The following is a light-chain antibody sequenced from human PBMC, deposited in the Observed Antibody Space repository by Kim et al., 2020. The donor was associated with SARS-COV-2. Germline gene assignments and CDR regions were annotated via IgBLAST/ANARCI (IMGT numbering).Light chain of an antibody. Sequence: PGKTARITCGGNNIGSKSVPWYQQKPGQAPVLVIYYDSDRPSGIPERFSGSNSGNTATLTISRVEAGDEADYHCQVWDSSSDHPYVFGTGTQLTVL. CDR3: QVWDSSSDHPYV. CDR2: YDS. CDR1: NIGSKS. V-gene: IGLV3-21*04. J-gene: IGLJ1*01.